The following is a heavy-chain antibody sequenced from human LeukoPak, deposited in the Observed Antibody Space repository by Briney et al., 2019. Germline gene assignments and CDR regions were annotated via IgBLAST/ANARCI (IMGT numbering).Heavy chain of an antibody. CDR1: GFNFSSYW. V-gene: IGHV3-74*01. CDR2: INSEGGTT. J-gene: IGHJ4*02. Sequence: PGGSLILSCAASGFNFSSYWMHSVRQAPGKGLVWVSRINSEGGTTTYAESVKDRFTICRDNAKSILYLQMNSLRIEDTAVYYCAISRYSGTSLDYWGQGSLVTVPS. CDR3: AISRYSGTSLDY. D-gene: IGHD1-26*01.